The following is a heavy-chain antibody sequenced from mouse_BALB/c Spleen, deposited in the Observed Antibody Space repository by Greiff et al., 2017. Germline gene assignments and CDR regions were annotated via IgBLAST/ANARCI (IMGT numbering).Heavy chain of an antibody. J-gene: IGHJ1*01. Sequence: VHLVESGPGLVAPSQSLSITCTVSGFSLTSYGVHWVRQPPGKGLEWLGVIWAGGSTNYNSALMSRLSISKDNSKSQVFLKMNSLQTDDTAMYYCARESPYGNYEYFDVWGAGTTVTVSS. CDR1: GFSLTSYG. D-gene: IGHD2-1*01. V-gene: IGHV2-9*02. CDR2: IWAGGST. CDR3: ARESPYGNYEYFDV.